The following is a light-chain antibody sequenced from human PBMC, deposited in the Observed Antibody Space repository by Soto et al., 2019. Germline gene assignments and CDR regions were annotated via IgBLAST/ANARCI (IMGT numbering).Light chain of an antibody. CDR1: QSVSSTY. CDR3: QHFVNSLTWT. Sequence: EIVLTQSPGTLSLSPGERATLSCRASQSVSSTYLIWYQQKPNPATRLLIYGASSRATGVPDRCSGGGAGTDVTLTTSRLEPEDFAVYYCQHFVNSLTWTFGQGTKVDIK. CDR2: GAS. J-gene: IGKJ1*01. V-gene: IGKV3-20*01.